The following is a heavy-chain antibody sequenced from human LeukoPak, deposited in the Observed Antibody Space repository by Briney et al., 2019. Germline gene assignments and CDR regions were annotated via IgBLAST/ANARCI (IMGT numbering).Heavy chain of an antibody. CDR3: AKDHGTGWHTDF. Sequence: PRRSLRLSCAASGFSFSNYGMQWVRQAPGKGLEWVALISTDGSIRYYADSVQGRFTISRDNSENMLSLQMNSLRAEDTAVYFCAKDHGTGWHTDFWGQGILVTVSS. CDR2: ISTDGSIR. V-gene: IGHV3-30*18. J-gene: IGHJ4*02. CDR1: GFSFSNYG. D-gene: IGHD2-8*02.